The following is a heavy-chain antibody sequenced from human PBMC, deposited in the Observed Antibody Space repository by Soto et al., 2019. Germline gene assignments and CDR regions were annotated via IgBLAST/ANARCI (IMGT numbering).Heavy chain of an antibody. J-gene: IGHJ6*01. CDR3: ATLETIDTGGMDC. V-gene: IGHV3-9*01. CDR2: ISWNSGNI. CDR1: GFTFDDYA. D-gene: IGHD2-2*02. Sequence: EVQLVESGGGLVQPGRSLRLACAASGFTFDDYAMHWVRQAPGKGLEWVSGISWNSGNIGYADSVKGRFTISRDNAKDSLYLQMSSVRAEYTALYYCATLETIDTGGMDCGRQGTKVTFSS.